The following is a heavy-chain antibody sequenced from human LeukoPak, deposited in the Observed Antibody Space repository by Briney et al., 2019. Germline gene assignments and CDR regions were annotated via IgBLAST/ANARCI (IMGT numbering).Heavy chain of an antibody. CDR1: GYSISSGYY. CDR2: IYHSGST. D-gene: IGHD6-19*01. Sequence: SETLSLTCTVSGYSISSGYYWGWIRQPPGKGLEWIGSIYHSGSTYYNPSLKSRVTISVDASKNQFSLKLGSVTAADTAVYYCARDPITLSTAVAGRPFYYWGQGTLVTVSS. CDR3: ARDPITLSTAVAGRPFYY. V-gene: IGHV4-38-2*02. J-gene: IGHJ4*02.